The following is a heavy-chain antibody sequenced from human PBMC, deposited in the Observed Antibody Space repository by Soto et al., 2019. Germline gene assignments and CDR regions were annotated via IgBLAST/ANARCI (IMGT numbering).Heavy chain of an antibody. J-gene: IGHJ5*02. CDR2: IYATGTT. D-gene: IGHD1-1*01. CDR1: GASISGFY. CDR3: VRDGTKTLRDWFDP. Sequence: SETLSLTCTVSGASISGFYWSWIPKSAGKGLEWIGRIYATGTTDYNPSLKSRVMMSVDTSKKQFSLKLRSVTAADTAVYYCVRDGTKTLRDWFDPWGQGISVTVS. V-gene: IGHV4-4*07.